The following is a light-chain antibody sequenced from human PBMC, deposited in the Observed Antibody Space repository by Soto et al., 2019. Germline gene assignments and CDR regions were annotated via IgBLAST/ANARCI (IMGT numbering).Light chain of an antibody. CDR3: AAWDDSLRAWV. V-gene: IGLV1-47*01. J-gene: IGLJ3*02. Sequence: QSVLTQPPSASGTPGQTVTISCSGGWYNIGKNLGYWYQQFPGTAPKLLIYMTNQRPSGDPDRFSGSKSGSSASLAVSGLRSEDEAVYYCAAWDDSLRAWVFGGGTKLTVL. CDR1: WYNIGKNL. CDR2: MTN.